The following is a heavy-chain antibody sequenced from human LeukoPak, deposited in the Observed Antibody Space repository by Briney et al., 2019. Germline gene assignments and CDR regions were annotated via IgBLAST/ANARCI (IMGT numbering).Heavy chain of an antibody. Sequence: GGSLRLSCAVSGITLSNYGMTWVRQAPGKGLEWVAGISGSGGTTKYADSVKGRFTISRDSPKNTLYLQMNSLRAEDTAVYFCAKRGVVIRVILVGFHKEAYYFDSWGQGALVTVSS. D-gene: IGHD3-22*01. CDR3: AKRGVVIRVILVGFHKEAYYFDS. CDR2: ISGSGGTT. CDR1: GITLSNYG. V-gene: IGHV3-23*01. J-gene: IGHJ4*02.